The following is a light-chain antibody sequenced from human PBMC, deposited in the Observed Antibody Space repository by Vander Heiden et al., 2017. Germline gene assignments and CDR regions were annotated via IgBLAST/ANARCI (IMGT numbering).Light chain of an antibody. J-gene: IGKJ4*01. CDR3: QQYDSAPRVT. V-gene: IGKV3-20*01. CDR2: GAS. CDR1: QTVNSNS. Sequence: IVLTQSPGTLSSSPAERATLACSASQTVNSNSLAWYQQKPGQAPRLLIYGASSSATGIPDRCSGSGSGRDFTLTISRREPEDFALYYCQQYDSAPRVTFGGGTKVEIK.